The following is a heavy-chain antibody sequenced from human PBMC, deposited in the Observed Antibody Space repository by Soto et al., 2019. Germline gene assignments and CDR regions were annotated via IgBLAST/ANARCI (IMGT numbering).Heavy chain of an antibody. J-gene: IGHJ5*02. Sequence: SETLSLTCAVYGGSFSGYYWSWIRQPPGKGLEWIGEINHSGSTSYNPSLKSRVTISVDTSKNQFSLKLSSVTAADTAVYYCARKRTYYYDSSGYYPTNWFDPWGQGTLVTVSS. CDR3: ARKRTYYYDSSGYYPTNWFDP. CDR1: GGSFSGYY. D-gene: IGHD3-22*01. CDR2: INHSGST. V-gene: IGHV4-34*01.